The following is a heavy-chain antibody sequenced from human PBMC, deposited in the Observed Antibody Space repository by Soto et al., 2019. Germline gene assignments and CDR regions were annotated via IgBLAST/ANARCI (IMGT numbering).Heavy chain of an antibody. D-gene: IGHD5-12*01. CDR2: IYYSGST. Sequence: SETLSLTCTVSGGPISSYYWSWIRQPPGKGLEWIGYIYYSGSTNYNPSLKSRVTISVDTSKSQFSLKLSSVTAADTAVYYCARVKRDGYNFWFDPWGQGTLVTRLL. CDR1: GGPISSYY. V-gene: IGHV4-59*01. J-gene: IGHJ5*02. CDR3: ARVKRDGYNFWFDP.